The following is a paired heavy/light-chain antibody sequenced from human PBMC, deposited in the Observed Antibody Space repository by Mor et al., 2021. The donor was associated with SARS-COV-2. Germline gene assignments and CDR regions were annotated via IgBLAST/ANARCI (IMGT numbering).Light chain of an antibody. V-gene: IGKV1-5*03. CDR1: QDISSW. CDR3: QQYNSWATFT. J-gene: IGKJ3*01. CDR2: KAS. Sequence: DIQMTQSPATLSASVGDRVTITCRASQDISSWLAWYQQKPGKAPKLLIYKASSLESGVPSRFSGSGSGTEFTLTISSLQPDDFATYYCQQYNSWATFTFGPGTKVDLK.
Heavy chain of an antibody. CDR2: IKQDGSEK. Sequence: EVQLVESGGGLVQPGGSLRLSCAASGFPFNNYWMSWVRQAPGKGLEWVANIKQDGSEKYHVDSVKGRFTISRDNAENSLYLQMNGLRAEDTAVYYCARGGRDGAGDYWGQGTLVTVSS. V-gene: IGHV3-7*03. CDR3: ARGGRDGAGDY. CDR1: GFPFNNYW. D-gene: IGHD6-19*01. J-gene: IGHJ4*02.